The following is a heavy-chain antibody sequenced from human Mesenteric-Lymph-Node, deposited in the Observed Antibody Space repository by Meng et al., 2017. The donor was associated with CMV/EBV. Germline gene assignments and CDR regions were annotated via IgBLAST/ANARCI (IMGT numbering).Heavy chain of an antibody. CDR3: ARHEAVAGLFNY. CDR1: GYNVARYY. J-gene: IGHJ4*02. CDR2: IDPSDSRT. Sequence: CKGSGYNVARYYTTWVRQMPGKGLECMGRIDPSDSRTTYSPSFQGHVSISADKSTSTAYLQWNSLKASDTAIYYCARHEAVAGLFNYWGQGTLVTVSS. V-gene: IGHV5-10-1*01. D-gene: IGHD6-19*01.